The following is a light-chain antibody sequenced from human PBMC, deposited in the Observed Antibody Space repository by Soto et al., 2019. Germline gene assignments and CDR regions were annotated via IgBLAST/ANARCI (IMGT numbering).Light chain of an antibody. CDR2: DAS. CDR3: QQYYSYPIT. CDR1: QSISSW. V-gene: IGKV1-5*01. Sequence: DIQMTQSPSSLSASVGDRVTISFRASQSISSWLAWYQQKPGKAPKVLIYDASSLESGVPSRFSGSGSGTDFTLTISCLQSEDFATYYCQQYYSYPITFGQGTRLEIK. J-gene: IGKJ5*01.